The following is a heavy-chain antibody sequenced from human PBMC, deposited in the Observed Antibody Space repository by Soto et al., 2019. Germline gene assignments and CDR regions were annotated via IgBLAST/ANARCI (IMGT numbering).Heavy chain of an antibody. CDR3: ATRPPQIVVTLLPFPS. CDR1: GGSFSGYY. V-gene: IGHV4-34*01. CDR2: LYHSGST. Sequence: SETLSLTCAVYGGSFSGYYWSWIRQPPGKGLEWIGELYHSGSTRYNPSLKSRVTISVDKPNNQFSLKLSSMTGADTAVYYCATRPPQIVVTLLPFPSWGQGTTVTAPQ. J-gene: IGHJ5*02. D-gene: IGHD2-15*01.